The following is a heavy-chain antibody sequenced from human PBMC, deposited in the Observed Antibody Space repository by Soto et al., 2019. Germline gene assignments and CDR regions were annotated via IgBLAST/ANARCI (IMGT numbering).Heavy chain of an antibody. CDR1: GGSIRSYY. Sequence: SETLSLTCNVSGGSIRSYYWSWIRQPAGKALEWIGRIYTSRATNYNPSLKSRATILVETSKNQFSLKLSSVTAADTAVYYCAREGASGFGMDVWGQGTTVTVSS. CDR3: AREGASGFGMDV. D-gene: IGHD1-26*01. CDR2: IYTSRAT. V-gene: IGHV4-4*07. J-gene: IGHJ6*02.